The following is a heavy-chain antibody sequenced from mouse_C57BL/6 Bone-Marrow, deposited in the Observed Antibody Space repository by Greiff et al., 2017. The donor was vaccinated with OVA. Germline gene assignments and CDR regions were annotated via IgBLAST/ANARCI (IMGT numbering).Heavy chain of an antibody. J-gene: IGHJ2*01. CDR1: GYTFTSYG. D-gene: IGHD1-1*01. V-gene: IGHV1-81*01. Sequence: VQLQQSGAELARPGASVKLSCKASGYTFTSYGISWVKQRTGQGLEWIGEIYPRSGNTYYNEKFKGKATLTADKSSSTAYMELRSLTSEDSAVYFCARSTVVATEGYWGQGTTLTVSS. CDR3: ARSTVVATEGY. CDR2: IYPRSGNT.